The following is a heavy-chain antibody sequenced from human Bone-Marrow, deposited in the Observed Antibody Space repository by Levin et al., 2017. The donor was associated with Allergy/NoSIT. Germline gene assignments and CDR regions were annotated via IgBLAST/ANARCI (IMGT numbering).Heavy chain of an antibody. Sequence: PSETLSLTCTVSGGSISSGGYYWSWIRQHPGTGLEWIGYIYYSGSTYYNPSLKSRVTISVDTSKNQFSLKLSSVTAADTAVYYCARYCTVTTLYYFDYWGQGTLVTVSS. CDR2: IYYSGST. V-gene: IGHV4-31*03. J-gene: IGHJ4*02. CDR1: GGSISSGGYY. D-gene: IGHD4-17*01. CDR3: ARYCTVTTLYYFDY.